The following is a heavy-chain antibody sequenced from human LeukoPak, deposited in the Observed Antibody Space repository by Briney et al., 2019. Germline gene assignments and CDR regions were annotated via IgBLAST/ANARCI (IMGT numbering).Heavy chain of an antibody. CDR2: IFRTGST. CDR3: ARRVGFYGSGSLTYVDP. D-gene: IGHD3-10*01. CDR1: GGSIGSSSYY. V-gene: IGHV4-39*02. Sequence: SETLSLTCSVSGGSIGSSSYYWGWIRQPPGKGLEWIGSIFRTGSTYYSASLKSRVSISVDTSKNHIALKVTSVTAADTAVYFCARRVGFYGSGSLTYVDPRRQGILVSV. J-gene: IGHJ5*01.